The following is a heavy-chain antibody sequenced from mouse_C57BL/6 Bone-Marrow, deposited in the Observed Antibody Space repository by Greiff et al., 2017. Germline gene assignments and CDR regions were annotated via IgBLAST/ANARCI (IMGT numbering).Heavy chain of an antibody. CDR3: ARKGGEGAMDY. J-gene: IGHJ4*01. V-gene: IGHV2-2*01. Sequence: VQLQESGPGLVQPSQSLSITCTVSGFSLTSYGVHWVRQSPGKGLEWLGVIGSGGSTDYNAAFISRLSISKDNSKSQVFFKMNSLQADDTAIYYCARKGGEGAMDYWGQGTSVTVSS. CDR2: IGSGGST. CDR1: GFSLTSYG.